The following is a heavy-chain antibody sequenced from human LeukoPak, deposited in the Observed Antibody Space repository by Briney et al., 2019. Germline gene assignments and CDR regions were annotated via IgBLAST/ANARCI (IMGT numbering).Heavy chain of an antibody. CDR3: ARDRFGYGGNSGL. Sequence: PGGSLRLSCAASGFIFSSYAMNWVRQAPGKGLEWVSVIYSGGTTYYADSVKGRFNISRDNSKNTLYLQMNSLRAEDTAVYYCARDRFGYGGNSGLWGQGTLVTVSS. V-gene: IGHV3-66*01. CDR1: GFIFSSYA. D-gene: IGHD4-23*01. CDR2: IYSGGTT. J-gene: IGHJ4*02.